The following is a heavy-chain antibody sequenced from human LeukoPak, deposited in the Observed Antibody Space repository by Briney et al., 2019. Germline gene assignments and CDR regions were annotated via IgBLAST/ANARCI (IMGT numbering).Heavy chain of an antibody. V-gene: IGHV3-30*03. CDR2: ISYDGSNT. CDR1: GFTFSGYG. J-gene: IGHJ4*02. D-gene: IGHD2-8*02. CDR3: ARDQTAVTGVWGTIDY. Sequence: GGSLRLSCTASGFTFSGYGVHWVRQAPGMGLEWVAIISYDGSNTFYGDSVKGRFTISRDNSKKTLYLQMNSLRTEDTAVYYCARDQTAVTGVWGTIDYWGQGTLVTVSS.